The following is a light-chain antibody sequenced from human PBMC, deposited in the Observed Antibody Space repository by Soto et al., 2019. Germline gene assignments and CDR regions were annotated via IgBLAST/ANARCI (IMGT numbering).Light chain of an antibody. CDR1: QSLSSGY. V-gene: IGKV3-20*01. CDR2: DAS. CDR3: QQYGSSPT. Sequence: EIVLTPSPGTLSLSPVERVTLSCRASQSLSSGYLAWYQQKFGQAPRLLIYDASRRATGIPERFSGSGSGTDFTLTINRLEPEDFAVYYCQQYGSSPTFGLGTKV. J-gene: IGKJ1*01.